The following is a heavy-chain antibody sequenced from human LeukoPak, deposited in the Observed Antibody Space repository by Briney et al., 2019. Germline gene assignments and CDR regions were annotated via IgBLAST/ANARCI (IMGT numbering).Heavy chain of an antibody. CDR3: AKGPCRYDSSGYCNRYFDS. J-gene: IGHJ4*02. D-gene: IGHD3-22*01. V-gene: IGHV3-23*01. Sequence: GGSLRLSCAASGFTFSTYAMSWVRQAPGKGLEWVSSITGSGGSTYYADSVKGRFTISRDNSKNSLYLQMNGLRAEDTAVYYCAKGPCRYDSSGYCNRYFDSWGQGTLVTVSS. CDR2: ITGSGGST. CDR1: GFTFSTYA.